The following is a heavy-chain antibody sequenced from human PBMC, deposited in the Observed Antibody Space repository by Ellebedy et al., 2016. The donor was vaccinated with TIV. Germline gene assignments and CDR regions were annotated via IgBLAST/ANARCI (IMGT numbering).Heavy chain of an antibody. Sequence: ASVKVSXKASGYTFTGYYMHWVRQAPGQGLEWMGGFDPEDGETIYAQKFQGRVTMTEDTSTDTAYMELSSLGSEDTAVYYCATDLSNYYDSSGKRAFDIWGQGTMVTVSS. D-gene: IGHD3-22*01. CDR1: GYTFTGYY. J-gene: IGHJ3*02. V-gene: IGHV1-24*01. CDR2: FDPEDGET. CDR3: ATDLSNYYDSSGKRAFDI.